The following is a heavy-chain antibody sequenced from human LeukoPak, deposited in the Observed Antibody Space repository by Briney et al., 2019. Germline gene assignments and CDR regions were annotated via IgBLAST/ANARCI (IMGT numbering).Heavy chain of an antibody. CDR1: GYTFTSYG. J-gene: IGHJ3*02. Sequence: ASVKVSCKASGYTFTSYGISWVRQAPGQGLEWMGWISAYNGNTNYAQKLQGRVTMTTDTSTSTAYMELRSLRSDDTAVYYCARDLVYDILTGPDAFDIWGQGTMVTVSS. D-gene: IGHD3-9*01. V-gene: IGHV1-18*01. CDR3: ARDLVYDILTGPDAFDI. CDR2: ISAYNGNT.